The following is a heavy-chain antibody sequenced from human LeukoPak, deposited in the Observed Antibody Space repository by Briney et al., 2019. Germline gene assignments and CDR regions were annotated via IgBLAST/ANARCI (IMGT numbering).Heavy chain of an antibody. CDR1: GFTFSSYS. CDR2: ISGSGGST. CDR3: AKGVSSWDAFDI. V-gene: IGHV3-23*01. D-gene: IGHD6-13*01. J-gene: IGHJ3*02. Sequence: GGSLRLSCAASGFTFSSYSMSWVRQAPGKELEWVSAISGSGGSTYYADSVKGRFTISRDNSKNTLYLQMNSLRAEDTAVYYCAKGVSSWDAFDIWGQGTMVTVSS.